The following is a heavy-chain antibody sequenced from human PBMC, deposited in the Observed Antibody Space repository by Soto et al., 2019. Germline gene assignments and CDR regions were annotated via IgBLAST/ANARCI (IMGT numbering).Heavy chain of an antibody. CDR2: ISYDGSNT. D-gene: IGHD1-26*01. CDR1: GFTFSSYG. V-gene: IGHV3-30*18. CDR3: AKEGGLSGSYYISSSYYFDY. Sequence: PGGSLRLSCAASGFTFSSYGMHWVHQAPGKGLEWVAIISYDGSNTYYADSVKGRFTISRDNSKNTLYLQMNSLRAEDTSVYYCAKEGGLSGSYYISSSYYFDYWGQGTLVTVSS. J-gene: IGHJ4*02.